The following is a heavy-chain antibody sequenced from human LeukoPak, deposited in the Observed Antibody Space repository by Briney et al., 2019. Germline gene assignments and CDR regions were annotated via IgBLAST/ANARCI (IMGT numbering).Heavy chain of an antibody. CDR3: ARHKAAAGTGGWFET. Sequence: GESLRISCKGSGYTFTSYWISWVRQMTGKGLEWMGRIDPSDSYTNHSPSFQGHVTISADKSISTAYLQWSSLKASDTAMYYCARHKAAAGTGGWFETWGQGTLVTVSS. J-gene: IGHJ5*02. D-gene: IGHD6-13*01. CDR1: GYTFTSYW. V-gene: IGHV5-10-1*01. CDR2: IDPSDSYT.